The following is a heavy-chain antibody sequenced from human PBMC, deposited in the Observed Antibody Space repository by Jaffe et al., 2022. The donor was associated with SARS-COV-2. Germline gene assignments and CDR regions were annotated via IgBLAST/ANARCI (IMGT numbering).Heavy chain of an antibody. V-gene: IGHV3-21*02. CDR1: GFTFSSYI. Sequence: EVQLVESGGGLVKPGGSLRLSCATSGFTFSSYIMNWVRQAPGKGLEWVSSISSSSSYIYYADSVKGRFTISRDNAKNSLYLQMNSLRAEDTAVYYCARDYCTGGSCNLFDSWGQGILVTVSS. CDR3: ARDYCTGGSCNLFDS. CDR2: ISSSSSYI. D-gene: IGHD2-15*01. J-gene: IGHJ4*02.